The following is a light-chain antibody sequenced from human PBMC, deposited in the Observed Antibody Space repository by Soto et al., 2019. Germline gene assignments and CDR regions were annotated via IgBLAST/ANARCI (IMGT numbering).Light chain of an antibody. V-gene: IGKV1-33*01. CDR2: DAS. CDR3: QQYDNLRIT. Sequence: DIQMTQSPSSLSASVGDRVTITCQASQDISNYLNWYQQKPGKAPKLLIYDASNLETGVPSRFSRSGSGTDFTFTISSLQHEDIATYYCQQYDNLRITFGPGTKVDIK. J-gene: IGKJ3*01. CDR1: QDISNY.